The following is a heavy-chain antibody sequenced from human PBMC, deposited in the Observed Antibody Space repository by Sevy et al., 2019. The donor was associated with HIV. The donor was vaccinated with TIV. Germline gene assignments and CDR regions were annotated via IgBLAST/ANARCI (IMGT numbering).Heavy chain of an antibody. CDR3: AKSQSYYDSSGYYLDY. J-gene: IGHJ4*02. V-gene: IGHV3-33*06. Sequence: GGSLRLSCAASGFTFSSYGMHWVRQAPGKGLEWVAVIWYDGSNKYYADSVKGRFTISRYNSKNTLYLQMNSLRAEDTAVYYCAKSQSYYDSSGYYLDYWGQGTLVTVSS. CDR1: GFTFSSYG. CDR2: IWYDGSNK. D-gene: IGHD3-22*01.